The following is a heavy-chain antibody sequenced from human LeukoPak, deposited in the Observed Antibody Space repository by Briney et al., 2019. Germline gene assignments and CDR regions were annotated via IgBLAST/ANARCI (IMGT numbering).Heavy chain of an antibody. CDR1: GFTFSNYG. J-gene: IGHJ4*02. D-gene: IGHD3-10*01. V-gene: IGHV3-33*01. CDR2: IWYDGSNK. Sequence: GGSLRLSCAASGFTFSNYGMHWVRQAPGKGLEWVAVIWYDGSNKYYADSVKGRFTISRDNSKNTLYLQMNSLRAEDTAVYYCARVSLKAMVWGGPDYWGQGTLVTVSS. CDR3: ARVSLKAMVWGGPDY.